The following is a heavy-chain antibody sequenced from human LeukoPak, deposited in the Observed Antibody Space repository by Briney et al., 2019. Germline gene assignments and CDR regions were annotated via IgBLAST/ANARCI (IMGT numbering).Heavy chain of an antibody. J-gene: IGHJ4*02. CDR1: GFTFSDYY. CDR3: TRDWRNLGYDY. D-gene: IGHD5-12*01. V-gene: IGHV3-11*04. Sequence: GGSLRLSCAAAGFTFSDYYMSWIHQAPGKGLEWVSYISSSGSTIHYADSVKGRFTISRDNAKNSLYLQMNSLRAEDTAVYYCTRDWRNLGYDYWGQGTLVTVSS. CDR2: ISSSGSTI.